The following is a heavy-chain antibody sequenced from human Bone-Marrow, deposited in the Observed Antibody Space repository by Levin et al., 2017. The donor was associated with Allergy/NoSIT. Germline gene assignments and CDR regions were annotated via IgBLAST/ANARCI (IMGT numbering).Heavy chain of an antibody. CDR2: INSDGSST. CDR3: ARVLGIAVAGADYDY. Sequence: GGSLRLSCAASGFTFSSYWMHWVRQAPGKGLVWVSRINSDGSSTSYADSVKGRFTISRDNAKNTLYLQMNSLRAEDTAVYYCARVLGIAVAGADYDYWGQGTLVTVSS. CDR1: GFTFSSYW. J-gene: IGHJ4*02. V-gene: IGHV3-74*01. D-gene: IGHD6-19*01.